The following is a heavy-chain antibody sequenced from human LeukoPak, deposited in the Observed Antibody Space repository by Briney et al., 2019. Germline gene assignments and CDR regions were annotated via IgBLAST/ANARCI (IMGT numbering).Heavy chain of an antibody. CDR1: GFTFSDYY. CDR3: ARESTVTTYDY. D-gene: IGHD4-17*01. V-gene: IGHV3-11*01. CDR2: ISSSGSTI. Sequence: GGSLRLSCAASGFTFSDYYMSWIRQAPGKGLEWVSYISSSGSTIYYADSVKGRFTISRDNAKNSLYLQMNSLRAEGTAVYYCARESTVTTYDYWGQGTLVTVSS. J-gene: IGHJ4*02.